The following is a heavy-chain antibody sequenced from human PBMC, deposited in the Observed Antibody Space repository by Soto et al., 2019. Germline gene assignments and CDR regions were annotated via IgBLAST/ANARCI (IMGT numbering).Heavy chain of an antibody. CDR2: ISSSSSYI. CDR1: GFTFSSYS. V-gene: IGHV3-21*01. J-gene: IGHJ4*02. CDR3: ATLNPANFDY. Sequence: GGSLRLSCAASGFTFSSYSMNWVRQAPGKGLEWVSSISSSSSYIYYADSVKGRFTISRDNAKNSLYLQMNSLRAEDTAVYYCATLNPANFDYWGQGTRVTVPQ.